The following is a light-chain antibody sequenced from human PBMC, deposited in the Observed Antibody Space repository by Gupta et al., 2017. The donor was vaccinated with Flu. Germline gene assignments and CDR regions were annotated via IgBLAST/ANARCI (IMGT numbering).Light chain of an antibody. CDR1: QSVSSSY. CDR2: GTS. J-gene: IGKJ1*01. CDR3: QQYDSIPQT. Sequence: GTSSLAPVESAVIFSSGRQSVSSSYLAWYQQKPGQAPRLLIYGTSSRETGIPERFSGSGSGTDFTLTISRLQPEDFAVYYCQQYDSIPQTFGQGTKVDIK. V-gene: IGKV3-20*01.